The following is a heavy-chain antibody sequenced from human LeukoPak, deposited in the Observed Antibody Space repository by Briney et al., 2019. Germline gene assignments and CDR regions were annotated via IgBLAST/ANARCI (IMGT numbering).Heavy chain of an antibody. J-gene: IGHJ5*02. CDR1: GGSISSGGYS. CDR3: ARMLTTGWFDP. Sequence: SETLSLTCAVSGGSISSGGYSWSWIRQPPGKGLEWIGYIYHSGSTYYNPSLKSRVTISVDRSKNQFSLKLSSVTAADTAVYYCARMLTTGWFDPWGQGTLVTVSS. D-gene: IGHD4/OR15-4a*01. CDR2: IYHSGST. V-gene: IGHV4-30-2*01.